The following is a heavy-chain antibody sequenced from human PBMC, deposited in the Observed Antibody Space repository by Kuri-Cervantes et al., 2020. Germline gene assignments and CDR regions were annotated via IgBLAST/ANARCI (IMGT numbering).Heavy chain of an antibody. Sequence: SVKVSCKASGGIFSSYAITWVRQAPGQGLEWMGGIIPFFGPPNYAQRFQGRVTITTDESTSTAYMELSSLRSEDTAIYYCAREYSHDDYYMDVWGNGTTVTVSS. J-gene: IGHJ6*03. CDR3: AREYSHDDYYMDV. CDR2: IIPFFGPP. V-gene: IGHV1-69*05. CDR1: GGIFSSYA. D-gene: IGHD2-21*01.